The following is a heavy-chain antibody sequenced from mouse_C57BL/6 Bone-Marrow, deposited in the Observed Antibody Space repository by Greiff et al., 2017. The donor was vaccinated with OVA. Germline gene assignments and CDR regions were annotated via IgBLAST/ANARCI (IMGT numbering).Heavy chain of an antibody. CDR3: TRTFFGY. Sequence: EVMLVESGAELVRPGASVKLSCTASGFNIKDDYMHWVKQRPEQGLEWIGWIDPENGDTEYASKFQGKATITADTSSNTAYLQLSSLTSEDTAVYYCTRTFFGYWGQGTTLTVSS. CDR2: IDPENGDT. V-gene: IGHV14-4*01. CDR1: GFNIKDDY. J-gene: IGHJ2*01.